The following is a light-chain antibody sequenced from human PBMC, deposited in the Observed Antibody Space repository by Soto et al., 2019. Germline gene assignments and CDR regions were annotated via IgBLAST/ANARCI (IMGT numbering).Light chain of an antibody. V-gene: IGLV2-8*01. CDR1: SSDFGDDKY. CDR2: GVS. J-gene: IGLJ1*01. Sequence: QSVLTQPASVSGSPGQSITVSCTGSSSDFGDDKYVSWYQQQPGKGPNLLIYGVSKRPSGVPDRFSGSKSGNTASLTVSGLQAEDEADYYCTSHAGSNNYVFGTGTKVTVL. CDR3: TSHAGSNNYV.